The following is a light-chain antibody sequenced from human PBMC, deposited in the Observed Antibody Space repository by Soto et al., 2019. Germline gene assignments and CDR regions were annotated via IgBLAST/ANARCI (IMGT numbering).Light chain of an antibody. Sequence: QSALTQPASVSGSPGQSITISCTGTRSDVGSYNSFAWYQQHPGKAPRVMIFGVTNRPSGISNRLSGSKSGNTASLTISGLQAEDEADYFCFSYAGSSTWVFGGGTKVTVL. V-gene: IGLV2-23*02. J-gene: IGLJ3*02. CDR2: GVT. CDR1: RSDVGSYNS. CDR3: FSYAGSSTWV.